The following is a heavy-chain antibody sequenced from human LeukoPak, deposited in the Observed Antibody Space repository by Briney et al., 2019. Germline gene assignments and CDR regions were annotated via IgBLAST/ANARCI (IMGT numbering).Heavy chain of an antibody. CDR1: GYTFTGYY. D-gene: IGHD4-23*01. CDR2: INPNSGDT. J-gene: IGHJ4*02. CDR3: ARQGYSGHSQGAADY. Sequence: GASVKVSCKTSGYTFTGYYIHWVRQAPGQGLEWMGWINPNSGDTNYAQKFQGRVTMTTDTSTSTAHMELRSLRSDDTAVYYCARQGYSGHSQGAADYWGQGTLVTVSS. V-gene: IGHV1-2*02.